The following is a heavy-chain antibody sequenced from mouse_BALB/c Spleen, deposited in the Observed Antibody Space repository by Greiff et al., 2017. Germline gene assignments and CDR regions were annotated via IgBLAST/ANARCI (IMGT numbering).Heavy chain of an antibody. CDR2: ISYDGSN. CDR1: GYSITSGYY. J-gene: IGHJ2*01. Sequence: ESGPGLVKPSQSLSLTCSVTGYSITSGYYWNWIRQFPGNKLEWMGYISYDGSNNYNPSLKNRISITRDTSKNQFFLKLNSVTTEDTATYYCARAVSYYGSSYFDYWGQGTTLTVSS. D-gene: IGHD1-1*01. CDR3: ARAVSYYGSSYFDY. V-gene: IGHV3-6*02.